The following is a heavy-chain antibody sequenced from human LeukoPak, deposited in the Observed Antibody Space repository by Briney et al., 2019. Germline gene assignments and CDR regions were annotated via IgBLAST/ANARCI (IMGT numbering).Heavy chain of an antibody. CDR3: AKDAILSQDAFDI. V-gene: IGHV3-30*18. CDR1: GFXFSSYG. D-gene: IGHD3-9*01. J-gene: IGHJ3*02. CDR2: ISYDGTNK. Sequence: PGRSLRLSCAASGFXFSSYGIHWVRQAPGKGLEWVAVISYDGTNKYYADSMKGRFTISRDNSRNTLFLQMDSLRAEDTAVYYCAKDAILSQDAFDIWGQGIMVTVSS.